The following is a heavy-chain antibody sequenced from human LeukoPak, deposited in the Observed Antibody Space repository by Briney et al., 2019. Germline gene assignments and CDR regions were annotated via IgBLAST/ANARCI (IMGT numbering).Heavy chain of an antibody. Sequence: SVKVSCKASGYTFTAYGISWVRQAPGQGLEWMGWISGYNGDTKYAQRFEGRVTMTTDTSTTTAFMDLRSLRSDDTAVYFCATSTGGYSDLYFHYWGQGTLVSVSS. D-gene: IGHD3-22*01. CDR3: ATSTGGYSDLYFHY. J-gene: IGHJ4*02. CDR1: GYTFTAYG. CDR2: ISGYNGDT. V-gene: IGHV1-18*01.